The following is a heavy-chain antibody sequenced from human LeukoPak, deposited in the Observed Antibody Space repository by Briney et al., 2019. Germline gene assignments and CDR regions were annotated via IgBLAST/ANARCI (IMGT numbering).Heavy chain of an antibody. D-gene: IGHD4/OR15-4a*01. CDR2: INTNNGGT. Sequence: ASVKVSCKASGYTFTVYYLHWVRQAPGQGPEWMGWINTNNGGTNYAQRFQGRVTMTRDTSISTAYMELSSLRSDDTAVYYCARGGQILEVLTATFDYWGQGTLVTVSS. J-gene: IGHJ4*02. CDR3: ARGGQILEVLTATFDY. V-gene: IGHV1-2*02. CDR1: GYTFTVYY.